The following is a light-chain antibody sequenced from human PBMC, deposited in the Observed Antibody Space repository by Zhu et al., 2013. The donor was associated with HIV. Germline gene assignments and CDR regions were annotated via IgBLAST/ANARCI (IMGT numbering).Light chain of an antibody. CDR1: SSDVGVYNY. V-gene: IGLV2-14*01. CDR2: EVS. CDR3: SSYTSSSTLEV. Sequence: QSALTQPASVSGSPGQSITISCSGTSSDVGVYNYVSWYQQHPGKAPKVMIYEVSNRPLGVSNRFSGSKSGNTASLTISGLRAEDEADYHCSSYTSSSTLEVFGTGTKVTVL. J-gene: IGLJ1*01.